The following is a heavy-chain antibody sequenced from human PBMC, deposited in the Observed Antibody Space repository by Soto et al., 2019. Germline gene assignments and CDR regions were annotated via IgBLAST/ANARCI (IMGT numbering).Heavy chain of an antibody. J-gene: IGHJ5*02. D-gene: IGHD6-13*01. Sequence: ASVKVSCKASGYTFTSHHMHWVRQVPGEGLEWMGWMNPNSGNTGYAQKFQGRVTMTRNTSISTAYMELSSLRSEDTAVYYCASRPYSSSWYWFDPWGQGTLVTVSS. V-gene: IGHV1-8*01. CDR2: MNPNSGNT. CDR3: ASRPYSSSWYWFDP. CDR1: GYTFTSHH.